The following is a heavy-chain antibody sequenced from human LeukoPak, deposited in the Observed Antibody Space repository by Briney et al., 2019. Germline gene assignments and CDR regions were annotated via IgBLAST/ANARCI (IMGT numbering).Heavy chain of an antibody. V-gene: IGHV1-69*13. Sequence: GASVKVSCKASGGTFSSYAISWVRQAPGQGLEWMGGIIPIFGTAKYEQKFQGRVTITADESMSTAYMELSSLGSADTAVYYCARAGSGWRAFDIWGQGTMVTVSS. CDR1: GGTFSSYA. J-gene: IGHJ3*02. CDR3: ARAGSGWRAFDI. CDR2: IIPIFGTA. D-gene: IGHD6-19*01.